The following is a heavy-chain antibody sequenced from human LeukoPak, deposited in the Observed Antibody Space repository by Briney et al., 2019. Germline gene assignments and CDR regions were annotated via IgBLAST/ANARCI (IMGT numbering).Heavy chain of an antibody. CDR3: ARGPRVESYSSGWYANY. Sequence: PSETLSLTCAVYGGSFSGYYWSWIRQPPGKGLEWIGEINHSGSTNHNPSLKSRVTISVDTSKNQFSLKLSSVTAADTAVYYCARGPRVESYSSGWYANYWGQGTLVTVSS. D-gene: IGHD6-19*01. CDR2: INHSGST. V-gene: IGHV4-34*01. J-gene: IGHJ4*02. CDR1: GGSFSGYY.